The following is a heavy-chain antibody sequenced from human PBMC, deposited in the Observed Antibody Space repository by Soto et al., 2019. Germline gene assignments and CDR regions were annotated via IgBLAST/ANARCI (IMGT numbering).Heavy chain of an antibody. V-gene: IGHV1-18*01. Sequence: ASVKVSCKASGYTFTSYGISWVRQAPGQGLEWMGWISAYNGNTNYAQRLQGRVTMTTDTSTSTAYMELRSLRSDDTAVYYCARVWLAQLRYFDWLSSEWFDPWGQGTLVTVSS. J-gene: IGHJ5*02. CDR1: GYTFTSYG. CDR2: ISAYNGNT. CDR3: ARVWLAQLRYFDWLSSEWFDP. D-gene: IGHD3-9*01.